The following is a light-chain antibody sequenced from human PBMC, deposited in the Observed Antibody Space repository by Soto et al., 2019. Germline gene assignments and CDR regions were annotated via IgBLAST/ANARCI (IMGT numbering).Light chain of an antibody. J-gene: IGKJ3*01. V-gene: IGKV3-20*01. CDR1: QSVSSSF. Sequence: EIVLTQSPGTLSLSPGERATLSCRASQSVSSSFFAWYQQKPGQAPRLLIHGASSRATGIPDRFSGSGSGTDFTLTISRLEPEDFAVYYCQQYDSSRAFTFGPGTKVEIK. CDR3: QQYDSSRAFT. CDR2: GAS.